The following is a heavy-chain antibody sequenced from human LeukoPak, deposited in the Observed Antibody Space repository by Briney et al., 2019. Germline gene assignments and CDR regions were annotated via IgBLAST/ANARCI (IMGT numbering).Heavy chain of an antibody. Sequence: TTGGSLRLSCAASGFTLSDYHMNWVRQAPGKGLEWLSSITTISHYIYYAGAVRGRFTISRDNAKNSLYLQMNSLRGEDTAVYYCARSGGPGTYHQLRYNWFDPWGQGTLVTVSS. CDR1: GFTLSDYH. D-gene: IGHD3-10*01. CDR2: ITTISHYI. CDR3: ARSGGPGTYHQLRYNWFDP. V-gene: IGHV3-21*01. J-gene: IGHJ5*02.